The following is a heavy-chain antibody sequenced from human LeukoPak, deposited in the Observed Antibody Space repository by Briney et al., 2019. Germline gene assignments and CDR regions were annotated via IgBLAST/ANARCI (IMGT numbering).Heavy chain of an antibody. J-gene: IGHJ4*02. CDR3: ARDLSRYYDSSGPFDY. CDR2: ISAYNGNK. V-gene: IGHV1-18*01. CDR1: GYTFTSYG. D-gene: IGHD3-22*01. Sequence: GASVKVSCKASGYTFTSYGISWVRQAPGQGLEWMGCISAYNGNKNYAQKLQGRVTMTTDTSTSTAYMELRSLRSDDTAVYYCARDLSRYYDSSGPFDYWGQGTLVTVSS.